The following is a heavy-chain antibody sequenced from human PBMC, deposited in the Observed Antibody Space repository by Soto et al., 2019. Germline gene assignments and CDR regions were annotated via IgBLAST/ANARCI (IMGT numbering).Heavy chain of an antibody. J-gene: IGHJ6*02. D-gene: IGHD4-17*01. Sequence: GGSLRLSCAASGFTFSSYAMSWVRQAPGKGLEWVSAISGSGGSTYYADSVKGRLTISRDNSKNTLYLQMNSLRAEDTAVYYCANTVTDYYYYGMDVWGQGTTVTVS. CDR1: GFTFSSYA. V-gene: IGHV3-23*01. CDR2: ISGSGGST. CDR3: ANTVTDYYYYGMDV.